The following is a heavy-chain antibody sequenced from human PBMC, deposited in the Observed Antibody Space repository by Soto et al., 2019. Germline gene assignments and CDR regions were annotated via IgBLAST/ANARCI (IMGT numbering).Heavy chain of an antibody. CDR1: GYSFTSYW. Sequence: GESLKISCKGSGYSFTSYWISWVRQMPGKGLEWMGRIDPSDSYTNYSPSFQGHVTISADKSISAAYLQWSSLKASDTAMYYCASISLYDFWSGQIYYYGMDVWGQGTTVTVSS. J-gene: IGHJ6*02. CDR2: IDPSDSYT. CDR3: ASISLYDFWSGQIYYYGMDV. D-gene: IGHD3-3*01. V-gene: IGHV5-10-1*01.